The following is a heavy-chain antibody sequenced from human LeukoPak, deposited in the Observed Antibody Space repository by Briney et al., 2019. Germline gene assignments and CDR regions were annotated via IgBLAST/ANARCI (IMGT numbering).Heavy chain of an antibody. J-gene: IGHJ4*02. CDR1: GFTFSNYW. CDR3: SRSAYYDGSGNYYDY. Sequence: GGSLRLSCAASGFTFSNYWMSWVRQAPGKGLVWVSRISDGGSTTTYADSVKGRFTIPRDNAKNTLYLQMNGLRAEDTAVYYCSRSAYYDGSGNYYDYWGQGTLVTVSS. D-gene: IGHD3-22*01. V-gene: IGHV3-74*01. CDR2: ISDGGSTT.